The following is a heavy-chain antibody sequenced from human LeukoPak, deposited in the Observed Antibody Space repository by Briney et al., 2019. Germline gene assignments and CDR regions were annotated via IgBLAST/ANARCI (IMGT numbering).Heavy chain of an antibody. J-gene: IGHJ3*02. CDR3: ARGVGYGDSGGDAFDI. CDR1: GGTFSSYA. V-gene: IGHV1-69*06. CDR2: IIPIFGTA. Sequence: AASVKVSCKASGGTFSSYAISWVRQAPGQGLEWMGGIIPIFGTANYAQKFQGRVTITADKSTSTAYMELSSLRSEDTAVYYCARGVGYGDSGGDAFDIWGQGTMVTVSS. D-gene: IGHD4-17*01.